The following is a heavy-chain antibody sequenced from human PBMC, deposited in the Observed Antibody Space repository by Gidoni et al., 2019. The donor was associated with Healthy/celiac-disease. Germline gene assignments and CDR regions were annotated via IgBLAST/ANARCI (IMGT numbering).Heavy chain of an antibody. Sequence: QVPLQQWGAGLLKPSETLSLTCAVYGGSFSGYYWSWIRQPPGKGLEWIGEINHSGSTNYNPSLKSRVTISVDTSKNQFSLKLSSVTAADTAVYYCARSPFGGYRTNWFDPWGQGTLVTVSS. V-gene: IGHV4-34*01. CDR3: ARSPFGGYRTNWFDP. CDR1: GGSFSGYY. CDR2: INHSGST. D-gene: IGHD2-15*01. J-gene: IGHJ5*02.